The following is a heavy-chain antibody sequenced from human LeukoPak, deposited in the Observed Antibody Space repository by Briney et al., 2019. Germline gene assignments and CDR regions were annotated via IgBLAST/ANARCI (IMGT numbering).Heavy chain of an antibody. CDR1: GYTFTGYY. CDR2: INPNSGGT. J-gene: IGHJ6*02. CDR3: ATPNLYSSSSSYYYYGMDV. V-gene: IGHV1-2*02. Sequence: ASVKVSCKASGYTFTGYYMHWVRQAPGQGLEWMGWINPNSGGTNYAQKFQGRVTMTRDTSISTAYMELSRLRSDDTAVYYCATPNLYSSSSSYYYYGMDVWGQGTTVTVSS. D-gene: IGHD6-13*01.